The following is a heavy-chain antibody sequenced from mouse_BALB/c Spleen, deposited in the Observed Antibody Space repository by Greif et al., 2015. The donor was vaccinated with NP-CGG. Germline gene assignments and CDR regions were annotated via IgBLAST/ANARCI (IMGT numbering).Heavy chain of an antibody. V-gene: IGHV1-9*01. J-gene: IGHJ4*01. CDR2: ILPGSGST. CDR3: AIYDGYSEGAMDY. D-gene: IGHD2-3*01. Sequence: VQLQESGAELMKPGASVKISCKATGYTFSSYWIEWVKQRPGHGLEWIGGILPGSGSTNYNEKFKGKATFTADTSSNTAYMQLSSLTSEDSAVYYCAIYDGYSEGAMDYWGQGTSVTVSS. CDR1: GYTFSSYW.